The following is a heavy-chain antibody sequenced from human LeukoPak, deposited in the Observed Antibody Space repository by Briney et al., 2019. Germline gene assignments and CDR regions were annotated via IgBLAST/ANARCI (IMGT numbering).Heavy chain of an antibody. V-gene: IGHV3-66*01. CDR1: GISVSSNH. D-gene: IGHD3-22*01. Sequence: GGSLRLSCVAAGISVSSNHITWVRQAPGEGLEWISLISTDDETHYADSVKGRFTVSRDTSKNTVYLQMNSLRAEDTAVYYCARETASKYYYDTGGYSDYWGQGTLVTVSS. J-gene: IGHJ4*02. CDR3: ARETASKYYYDTGGYSDY. CDR2: ISTDDET.